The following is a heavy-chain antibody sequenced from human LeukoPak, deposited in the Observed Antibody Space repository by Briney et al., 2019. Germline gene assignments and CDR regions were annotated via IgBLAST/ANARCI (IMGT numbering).Heavy chain of an antibody. V-gene: IGHV4-61*05. CDR3: ARESAGSLHDSTAAFHY. D-gene: IGHD2-8*02. CDR1: GGSISSSYYY. J-gene: IGHJ4*02. CDR2: GHHSESS. Sequence: SETLSLTCTVSGGSISSSYYYWGWIRQPPGKGLEWIAYGHHSESSNYNPSFRSRVIIPVDTSRNQFSLRLSSVTAADTAIYYCARESAGSLHDSTAAFHYWGQGILVIVSS.